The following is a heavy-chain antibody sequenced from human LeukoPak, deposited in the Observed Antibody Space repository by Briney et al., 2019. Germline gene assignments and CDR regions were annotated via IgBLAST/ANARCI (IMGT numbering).Heavy chain of an antibody. V-gene: IGHV4-31*03. CDR2: IYYSGST. J-gene: IGHJ4*02. CDR3: ARGKGEYYFDY. CDR1: GGSISSGGYY. Sequence: SETLSLTCTVSGGSISSGGYYWSWIRQHPGKGLEWIGYIYYSGSTYYNPSLKSRVTVSVDTSKNQFSLKLSSVTAADTAVYYCARGKGEYYFDYWGQGTLVTVSS. D-gene: IGHD3-16*01.